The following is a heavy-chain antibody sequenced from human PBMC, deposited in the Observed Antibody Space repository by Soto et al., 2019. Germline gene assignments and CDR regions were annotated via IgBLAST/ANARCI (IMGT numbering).Heavy chain of an antibody. CDR1: GFTFDDYA. V-gene: IGHV3-9*01. Sequence: EMQLVESGGGLVQPGGSLRLSCAASGFTFDDYALHWVRQGPGKGLEWVSGITWNSGDIGYADSVKGGFTISRDNPKNSLYRQMNTLRSEDTALYYCAKESHMSRGGINLRGMDVWGKGTTVTVSS. J-gene: IGHJ6*03. D-gene: IGHD3-10*01. CDR3: AKESHMSRGGINLRGMDV. CDR2: ITWNSGDI.